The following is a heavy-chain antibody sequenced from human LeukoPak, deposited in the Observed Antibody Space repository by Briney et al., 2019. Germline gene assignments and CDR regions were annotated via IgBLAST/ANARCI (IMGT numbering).Heavy chain of an antibody. Sequence: ASVKVSCKASGYTFTGYYMHWVRQAPGQGLEWMGWMNPNSGNTGYAQKFQGRVTITRNTSISTAYMELSSLRSEDTAVYYCARASAGYDILTGYSNMDVWGKGTTVTVSS. CDR1: GYTFTGYY. CDR3: ARASAGYDILTGYSNMDV. J-gene: IGHJ6*03. D-gene: IGHD3-9*01. CDR2: MNPNSGNT. V-gene: IGHV1-8*03.